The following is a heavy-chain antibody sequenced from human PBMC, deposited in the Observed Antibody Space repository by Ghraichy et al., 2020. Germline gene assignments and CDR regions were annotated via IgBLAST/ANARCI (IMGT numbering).Heavy chain of an antibody. V-gene: IGHV3-21*01. CDR1: GFSLNSES. CDR3: VKDSGQWLVVGWFDT. J-gene: IGHJ5*02. CDR2: ISSSSSHT. D-gene: IGHD6-19*01. Sequence: GESLNISCTASGFSLNSESMNWVRQAPGKGLEWVSCISSSSSHTYYADSVKGRFTISRDNAKNSMYLQMDSLRVDDTAVYYCVKDSGQWLVVGWFDTWGQGTLVTVSS.